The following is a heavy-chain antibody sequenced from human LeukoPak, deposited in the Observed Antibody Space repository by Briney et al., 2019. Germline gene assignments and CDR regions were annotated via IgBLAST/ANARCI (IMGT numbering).Heavy chain of an antibody. V-gene: IGHV3-7*03. CDR1: GLTFSTYW. CDR2: IKEDGSEK. D-gene: IGHD6-19*01. Sequence: GGSLRLSCAASGLTFSTYWMNWVRQAPGKGLEWVANIKEDGSEKYYVDSVKGRLTISRDNAKNSVYLQMNSLRAEDTAVYYCAKFPSSSGGYWGQGTLVTVSS. J-gene: IGHJ4*02. CDR3: AKFPSSSGGY.